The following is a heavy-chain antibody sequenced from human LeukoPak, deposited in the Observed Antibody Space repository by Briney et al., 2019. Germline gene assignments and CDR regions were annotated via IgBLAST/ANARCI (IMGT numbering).Heavy chain of an antibody. Sequence: GASVKVSCKASGYTFTSYYMHWVRQAPGQGLEWMGWMNPNSGNTGYGQKFQGRVTMTRDTSISTAYMELSSLRSEDTAVYYCARGSYSAYYYDTSGYYLPYWGQGTLVTVTS. J-gene: IGHJ4*02. CDR1: GYTFTSYY. CDR2: MNPNSGNT. V-gene: IGHV1-8*02. D-gene: IGHD3-22*01. CDR3: ARGSYSAYYYDTSGYYLPY.